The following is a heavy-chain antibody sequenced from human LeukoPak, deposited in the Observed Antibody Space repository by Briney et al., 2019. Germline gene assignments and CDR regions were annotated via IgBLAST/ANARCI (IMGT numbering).Heavy chain of an antibody. CDR1: GLTFSSYS. Sequence: PGGSLRLSCVVSGLTFSSYSMNWVRQAPGKGLEWVSYISGSSSYIYYADSVKGRFTISRDNARNSLYLQMNSLRDEDTAVYYCATEGASNFDYWGPGTLVTVSS. D-gene: IGHD4-11*01. J-gene: IGHJ4*02. CDR3: ATEGASNFDY. CDR2: ISGSSSYI. V-gene: IGHV3-48*02.